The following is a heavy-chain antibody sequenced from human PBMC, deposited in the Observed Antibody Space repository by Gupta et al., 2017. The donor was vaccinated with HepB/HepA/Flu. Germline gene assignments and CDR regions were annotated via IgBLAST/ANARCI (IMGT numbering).Heavy chain of an antibody. CDR1: GFTFSRYS. D-gene: IGHD3-10*01. V-gene: IGHV3-21*01. CDR2: ISSSSSYI. Sequence: EVQLVESGGGLVKPGGSLRLSCAASGFTFSRYSMNWVRQAPGKGLKWVQSISSSSSYIYDADSVKGRFPISRDNAKNSLYLQMNSLRAEDTAVYYCARRPPREYYGSGSYRAAYYFDYWGQGTLGTVSA. CDR3: ARRPPREYYGSGSYRAAYYFDY. J-gene: IGHJ4*02.